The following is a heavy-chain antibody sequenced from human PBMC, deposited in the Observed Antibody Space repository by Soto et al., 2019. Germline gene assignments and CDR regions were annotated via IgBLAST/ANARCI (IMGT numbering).Heavy chain of an antibody. J-gene: IGHJ6*02. CDR2: IIPIFGTA. CDR1: GGTFSSYA. V-gene: IGHV1-69*06. CDR3: ARHRSMSHTPLGGMDV. Sequence: QVQLVQSGAEVKKPGSSVKVSGKASGGTFSSYAISWVRQAPGQGLEWMGGIIPIFGTANYAQKFQGRVTITADKSTSTAYMELSSLRSEDTAVYYCARHRSMSHTPLGGMDVWGQGTTVTVSS. D-gene: IGHD7-27*01.